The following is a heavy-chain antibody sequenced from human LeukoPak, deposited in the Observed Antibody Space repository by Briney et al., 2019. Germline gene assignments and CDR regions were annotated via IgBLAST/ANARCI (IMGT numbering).Heavy chain of an antibody. D-gene: IGHD3-9*01. V-gene: IGHV1-2*02. J-gene: IGHJ4*02. CDR1: GYTFTGYY. CDR3: ARDMGYDTCKNHFDY. Sequence: GASVKVSCKASGYTFTGYYMHWVRQAPGQGLEWMGWINPNSGGTNYAQKFQGRVTMTRDTSIGTAYMELSRLRSDDTAVYYCARDMGYDTCKNHFDYWRQGTLVTVSP. CDR2: INPNSGGT.